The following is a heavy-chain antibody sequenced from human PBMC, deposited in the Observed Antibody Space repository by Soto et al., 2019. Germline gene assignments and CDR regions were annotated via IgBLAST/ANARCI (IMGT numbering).Heavy chain of an antibody. D-gene: IGHD1-26*01. Sequence: PGESLKISCKGSGYSFTSYWIGWVRQMPGKGLEWMGIIYPGDSDTRYSPSFQGQVTISADKSTSTAYLQWSSLKASDTAMYYCARHRQTIVGATHAFDIWGQGTMVTVSS. V-gene: IGHV5-51*01. J-gene: IGHJ3*02. CDR3: ARHRQTIVGATHAFDI. CDR2: IYPGDSDT. CDR1: GYSFTSYW.